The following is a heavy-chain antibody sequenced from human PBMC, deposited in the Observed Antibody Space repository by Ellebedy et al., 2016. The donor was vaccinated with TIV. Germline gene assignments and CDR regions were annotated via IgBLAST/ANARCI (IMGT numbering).Heavy chain of an antibody. J-gene: IGHJ2*01. Sequence: MPSETLSLTCTVSGDSISSYYWSWIRQPPGKGLEWIGYIYYRGNTNYNPSLKSRVTISVDTSKNQFSLKLSSVTAADTAVYYCARDMSYSGYDYGWYFDLWGRGTLVTVSS. V-gene: IGHV4-59*01. D-gene: IGHD5-12*01. CDR3: ARDMSYSGYDYGWYFDL. CDR2: IYYRGNT. CDR1: GDSISSYY.